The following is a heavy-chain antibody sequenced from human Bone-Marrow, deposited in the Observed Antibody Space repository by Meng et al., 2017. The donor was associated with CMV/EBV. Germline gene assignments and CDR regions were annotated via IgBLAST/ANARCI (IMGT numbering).Heavy chain of an antibody. V-gene: IGHV3-30*02. CDR2: IRYDGSNK. D-gene: IGHD1-1*01. J-gene: IGHJ6*02. CDR3: AKDLRRIWTLKEYYYYGMDV. CDR1: GFTFSSYG. Sequence: GGSLRLSCAASGFTFSSYGMHWVRQAPGKGLEWVAFIRYDGSNKYYADSVKGRFTISRDNSKNTLYLQMNSLRAEDTAVYYCAKDLRRIWTLKEYYYYGMDVWGQGTTVTVSS.